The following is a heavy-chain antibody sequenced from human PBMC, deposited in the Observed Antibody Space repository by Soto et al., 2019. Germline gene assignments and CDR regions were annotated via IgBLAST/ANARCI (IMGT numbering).Heavy chain of an antibody. CDR3: ARRDYDILTGYYLRWSWFDP. V-gene: IGHV4-34*01. CDR2: INHSGST. Sequence: PSETLSLTCAVYGGSFSGYYWSWIRQPPGKGLEWIGEINHSGSTNYNPSLKSRVTISVDTSKNQFSLKLSSVTAADTAVYYCARRDYDILTGYYLRWSWFDPWGQGTLVTVSS. CDR1: GGSFSGYY. D-gene: IGHD3-9*01. J-gene: IGHJ5*02.